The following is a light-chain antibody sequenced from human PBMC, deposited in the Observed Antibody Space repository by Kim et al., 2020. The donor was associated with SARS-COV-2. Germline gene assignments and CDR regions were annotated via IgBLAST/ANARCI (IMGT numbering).Light chain of an antibody. J-gene: IGKJ4*01. CDR1: QSVSSSY. CDR2: GAS. CDR3: QQYGSSPKLT. Sequence: EIVLTQSPGTLSLSPGERATLSCRASQSVSSSYLAWYQQKPGQAPRLLIYGASSRGTGIPDRFSGSGSGTDFTLTISRLEPEDFAVYYCQQYGSSPKLTFGGGTKVDIK. V-gene: IGKV3-20*01.